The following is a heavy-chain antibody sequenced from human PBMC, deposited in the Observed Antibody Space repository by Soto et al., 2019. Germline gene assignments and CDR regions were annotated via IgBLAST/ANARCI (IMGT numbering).Heavy chain of an antibody. J-gene: IGHJ6*02. CDR3: ARAAEGDYGGFDPYYYYGMDV. CDR2: IIPIFGTA. Sequence: AASVKVSCKASGGTFSSYAISWVRQAPGQGLELMGGIIPIFGTANYAQKFQGRVTITADESTSTAYMELSSLRSEDTAVYYCARAAEGDYGGFDPYYYYGMDVWGQGTTVTVYS. D-gene: IGHD4-17*01. V-gene: IGHV1-69*13. CDR1: GGTFSSYA.